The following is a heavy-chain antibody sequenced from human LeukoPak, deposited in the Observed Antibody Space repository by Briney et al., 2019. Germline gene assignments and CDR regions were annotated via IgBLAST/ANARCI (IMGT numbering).Heavy chain of an antibody. CDR1: GFSFDDYT. J-gene: IGHJ4*02. CDR2: ISWDGGST. Sequence: PSGGSLRLSCAASGFSFDDYTMHWVRQAPGKGLEWVSLISWDGGSTNYAESVTGRFTISRDNSKNSLYLQMNSLRTEDTALYYCARVFGSLEPYFDYWGQGTLVTVSS. CDR3: ARVFGSLEPYFDY. D-gene: IGHD3-3*01. V-gene: IGHV3-43*01.